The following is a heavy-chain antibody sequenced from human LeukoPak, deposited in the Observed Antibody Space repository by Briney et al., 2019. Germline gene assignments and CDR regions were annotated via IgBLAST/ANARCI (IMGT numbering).Heavy chain of an antibody. D-gene: IGHD2-15*01. CDR1: GGSISTYY. J-gene: IGHJ3*02. V-gene: IGHV4-59*01. CDR3: ARERNCSGASCLDGFDI. CDR2: IYNSGRT. Sequence: SETLSLTCTVSGGSISTYYWSWLRQPPGKGLEWIGYIYNSGRTNYNPSLESRVTISVDTSKNQFSLKLNSVTAADTAVYYCARERNCSGASCLDGFDIWGQGTMVTVSS.